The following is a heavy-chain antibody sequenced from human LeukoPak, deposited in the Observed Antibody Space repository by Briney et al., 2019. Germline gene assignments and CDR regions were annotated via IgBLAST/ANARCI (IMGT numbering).Heavy chain of an antibody. D-gene: IGHD3-22*01. CDR3: ARSGYYYGSSGYYYASYFDY. CDR1: GFTVSSNY. V-gene: IGHV3-53*01. CDR2: IYSGGST. Sequence: GGSLRLSCAASGFTVSSNYMSWVRQAPGKGLEWVSVIYSGGSTYYADSVKGRFTISRDNSKNTLYLQMNSLRAEDTAVYYCARSGYYYGSSGYYYASYFDYWGRGTLVTVSS. J-gene: IGHJ4*02.